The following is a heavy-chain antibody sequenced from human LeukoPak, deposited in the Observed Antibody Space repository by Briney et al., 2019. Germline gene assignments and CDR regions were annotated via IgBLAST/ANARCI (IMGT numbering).Heavy chain of an antibody. Sequence: GGSLRLSCAASGFTVSSNYMSWVRQAPGKGLEWVSVIYSGGSTYYADSVKGRFTISRDNSKNTLYLQMNSLRAEDTAVYYCAKNSGYSYGSYFDYWGQGTLVTVSS. CDR2: IYSGGST. CDR1: GFTVSSNY. V-gene: IGHV3-66*01. CDR3: AKNSGYSYGSYFDY. J-gene: IGHJ4*02. D-gene: IGHD5-18*01.